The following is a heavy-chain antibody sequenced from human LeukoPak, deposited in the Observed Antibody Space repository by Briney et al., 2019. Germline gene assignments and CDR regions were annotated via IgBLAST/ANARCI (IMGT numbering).Heavy chain of an antibody. CDR2: INPNSGGT. V-gene: IGHV1-2*02. CDR1: GYTFTGYY. D-gene: IGHD3-9*01. CDR3: ARESGPHYDILTGYYL. Sequence: GASVKVSCKASGYTFTGYYMHWVRQAPGQGLEWMGWINPNSGGTNNAQKFQGRVTMTRDTSISTAYMELSRLRSDDTAVYYCARESGPHYDILTGYYLWGQGTLVTVSS. J-gene: IGHJ4*02.